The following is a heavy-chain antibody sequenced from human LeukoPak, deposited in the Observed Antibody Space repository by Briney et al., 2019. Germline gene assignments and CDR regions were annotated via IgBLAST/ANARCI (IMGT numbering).Heavy chain of an antibody. CDR2: IYYSGST. Sequence: PSETLSLTRTVSGGSISSSDYYWSWIRQPPGKGLEWIGYIYYSGSTYYNPSLKSRVTISVDTSKNQFSLKLSSVTAADTAVYYCARVPWRLQYFDYWGQGTLVTVSS. CDR1: GGSISSSDYY. V-gene: IGHV4-30-4*08. D-gene: IGHD4-11*01. CDR3: ARVPWRLQYFDY. J-gene: IGHJ4*02.